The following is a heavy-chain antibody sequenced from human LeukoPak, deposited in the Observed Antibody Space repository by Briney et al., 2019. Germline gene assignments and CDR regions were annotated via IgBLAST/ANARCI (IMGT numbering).Heavy chain of an antibody. Sequence: GASVKVSCKASGYTFTSYDINWVRQATGQGLEWMGWMNPNSGNTGYAQKFQGRVTMTRNTSISTAYMELSSLRSEDTAVYYCAMGDPIAVAPDAFDIWGQGTMVTVSS. CDR3: AMGDPIAVAPDAFDI. V-gene: IGHV1-8*01. D-gene: IGHD6-19*01. CDR2: MNPNSGNT. J-gene: IGHJ3*02. CDR1: GYTFTSYD.